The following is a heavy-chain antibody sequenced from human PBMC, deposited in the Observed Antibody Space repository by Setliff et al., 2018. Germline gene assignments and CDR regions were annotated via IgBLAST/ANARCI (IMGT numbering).Heavy chain of an antibody. D-gene: IGHD1-26*01. CDR2: INPSGGST. V-gene: IGHV1-46*01. CDR1: GYTFTSYY. CDR3: ARASAKYEGGAFDI. J-gene: IGHJ3*02. Sequence: GASVKVSCKASGYTFTSYYVHWVRQAPGQGLEWMGMINPSGGSTFYARNFQGGVTMTRDTSTSTVYMELGSLRSDDTAVYYCARASAKYEGGAFDIWGQGTMVTVSS.